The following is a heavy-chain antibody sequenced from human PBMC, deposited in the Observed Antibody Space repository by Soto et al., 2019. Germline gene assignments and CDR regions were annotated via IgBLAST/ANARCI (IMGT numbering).Heavy chain of an antibody. Sequence: QVQLVQSGAEVKKPGASVKVSCKASGYTFTSYDINWVRQATGQGLEWMGWMNPNSGNTGYAQKFQDRVTMTWNTSISTGYMELSSLRSEDTAVDYCERFSAGYNWNYEGRRGYYYMGVWGKGTTVTVSS. CDR3: ERFSAGYNWNYEGRRGYYYMGV. CDR1: GYTFTSYD. V-gene: IGHV1-8*01. J-gene: IGHJ6*03. CDR2: MNPNSGNT. D-gene: IGHD1-7*01.